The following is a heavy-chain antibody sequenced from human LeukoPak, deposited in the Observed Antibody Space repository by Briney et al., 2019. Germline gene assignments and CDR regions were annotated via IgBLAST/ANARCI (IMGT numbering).Heavy chain of an antibody. CDR2: ISAYNGNT. J-gene: IGHJ6*02. Sequence: ASVKVSCKASGYTFTSYGISWVRQAPGQGLEWMGWISAYNGNTNYAQKLQGRVTMTTDTSTSTAYMELRSLRSDDTAVYYCAREDCSGGSCYVADYYYYGMDVWGQGTTVTVSS. CDR3: AREDCSGGSCYVADYYYYGMDV. V-gene: IGHV1-18*01. D-gene: IGHD2-15*01. CDR1: GYTFTSYG.